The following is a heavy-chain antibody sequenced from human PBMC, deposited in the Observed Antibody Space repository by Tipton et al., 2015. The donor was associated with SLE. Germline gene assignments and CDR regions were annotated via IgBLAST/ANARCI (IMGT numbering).Heavy chain of an antibody. CDR2: IRYDGSNA. CDR1: GFSFSRHG. J-gene: IGHJ6*02. CDR3: AKHAAAVAGLYYGMDV. Sequence: SLRLSCAASGFSFSRHGMHWVRQAPGKGLEWVAFIRYDGSNAYYTDSVKGRFTISRDNSKNTLYLQMNSLRAEDTAVYYCAKHAAAVAGLYYGMDVWGQGTTVTVSS. V-gene: IGHV3-30*02. D-gene: IGHD6-19*01.